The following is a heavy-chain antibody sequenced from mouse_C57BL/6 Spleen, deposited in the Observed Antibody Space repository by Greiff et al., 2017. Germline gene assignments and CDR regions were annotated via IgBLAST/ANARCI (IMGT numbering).Heavy chain of an antibody. J-gene: IGHJ1*03. Sequence: QVQLQQSGPELVKPGASVKISCKASGYSFTSYYIHWVKQRPGQGLEWIGWLYPGSGNTKYNEKFKGKATLTADTSSSTAYMQLSSLTSEDSAVYYCANHYYGSSYWYFDVWGTGTTVTVSS. CDR2: LYPGSGNT. V-gene: IGHV1-66*01. D-gene: IGHD1-1*01. CDR3: ANHYYGSSYWYFDV. CDR1: GYSFTSYY.